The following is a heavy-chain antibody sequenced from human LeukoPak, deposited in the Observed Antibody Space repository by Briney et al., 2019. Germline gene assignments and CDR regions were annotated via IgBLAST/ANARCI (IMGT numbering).Heavy chain of an antibody. Sequence: GGSLRLSCAASGFTFSSYAMHWVRQAPGKGLEWVAVISYDGSNKYYADSVKGRFTISRDNSKNTLYRQMNSLRAEDTAVYYCARDHHSSGWYGVCMDYWGQGTLVTVSS. V-gene: IGHV3-30-3*01. CDR3: ARDHHSSGWYGVCMDY. CDR1: GFTFSSYA. D-gene: IGHD6-19*01. J-gene: IGHJ4*02. CDR2: ISYDGSNK.